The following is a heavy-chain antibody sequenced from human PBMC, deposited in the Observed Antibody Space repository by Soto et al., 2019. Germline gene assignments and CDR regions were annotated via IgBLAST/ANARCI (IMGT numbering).Heavy chain of an antibody. Sequence: EVQLVESGGGLVKPGGSLRLSCAASGFTFSNAWMSWVRQAPGKGLEWVGRIKSKTDGGTTDYAAPVKGRFTISRDDSKNTRYLQMNSLKTEDTAVYYCTTSKGDTAYDYWGQGTLVTVSS. CDR1: GFTFSNAW. D-gene: IGHD5-18*01. CDR2: IKSKTDGGTT. V-gene: IGHV3-15*01. CDR3: TTSKGDTAYDY. J-gene: IGHJ4*02.